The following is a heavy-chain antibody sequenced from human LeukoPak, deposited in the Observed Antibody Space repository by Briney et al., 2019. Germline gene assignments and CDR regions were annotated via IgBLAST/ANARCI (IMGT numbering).Heavy chain of an antibody. CDR1: GFTFSSYG. J-gene: IGHJ4*02. V-gene: IGHV3-33*05. Sequence: PGGSLRLSCAASGFTFSSYGMHWVRQAPGRGLEWVAYIQYDGSNQQYADSVKGRFIISRDRSKNIPYLQMDSLRAEDTAVYYCASEIVPRWSSPNFDYWGQGTLVTVSS. CDR2: IQYDGSNQ. CDR3: ASEIVPRWSSPNFDY. D-gene: IGHD2-15*01.